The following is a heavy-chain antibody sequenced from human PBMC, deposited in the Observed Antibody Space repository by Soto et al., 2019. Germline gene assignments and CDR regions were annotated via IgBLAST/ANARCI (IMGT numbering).Heavy chain of an antibody. CDR3: ARDMLPYRYYDFWSCFYGFGP. CDR1: GYTFTCNA. J-gene: IGHJ5*02. D-gene: IGHD3-3*01. V-gene: IGHV1-18*01. CDR2: ISAYNGNT. Sequence: GAPAEPSSTASGYTFTCNAICWVRQEPGQGLEWMGWISAYNGNTNYAQKLQGRVTMTTDTSTSTAYMELRSLRSDDTAVYYCARDMLPYRYYDFWSCFYGFGPWGQGTLGTGPS.